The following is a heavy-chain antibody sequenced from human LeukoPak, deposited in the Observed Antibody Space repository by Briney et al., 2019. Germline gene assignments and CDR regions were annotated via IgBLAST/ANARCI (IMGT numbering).Heavy chain of an antibody. D-gene: IGHD4-17*01. V-gene: IGHV4-59*01. CDR3: ARSDYGDYIFDY. CDR1: GGSISSYY. Sequence: SETLSLTCTVSGGSISSYYWSWIRQPPGKGLEWIGYTYYSGSTNYNPSLKSRVTISVDTSKNQFSLKLSSVTAADKAVYYCARSDYGDYIFDYWGQGTLVTVSS. CDR2: TYYSGST. J-gene: IGHJ4*02.